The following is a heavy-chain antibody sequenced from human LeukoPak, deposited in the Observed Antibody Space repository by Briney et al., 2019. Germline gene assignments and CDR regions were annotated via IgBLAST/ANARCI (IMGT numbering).Heavy chain of an antibody. D-gene: IGHD1-1*01. CDR1: GGSISSSNYY. CDR2: IYYSGST. J-gene: IGHJ5*02. Sequence: SETLSLTCTVSGGSISSSNYYWGWIRQPPGTGLEWIGSIYYSGSTYYNPSLKGRVTISVDTSKNQFSLKLSSVTAADTAVYYCARPVPSRLGWFDPWGQGTLVTVSS. CDR3: ARPVPSRLGWFDP. V-gene: IGHV4-39*01.